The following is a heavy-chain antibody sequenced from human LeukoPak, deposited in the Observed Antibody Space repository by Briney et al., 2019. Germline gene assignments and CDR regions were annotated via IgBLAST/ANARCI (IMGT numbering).Heavy chain of an antibody. CDR2: IYPGDSDT. CDR1: GYTFTTYW. J-gene: IGHJ4*02. D-gene: IGHD3-22*01. CDR3: ARRSLYYFDSTGYYFDY. V-gene: IGHV5-51*01. Sequence: GESLKISCKVSGYTFTTYWIGWVRQMPGKGLEWMGIIYPGDSDTRYSPSFQGQVTISADKSISTAYLQWSSLKASDTAMYFCARRSLYYFDSTGYYFDYWGQGTLVTVSS.